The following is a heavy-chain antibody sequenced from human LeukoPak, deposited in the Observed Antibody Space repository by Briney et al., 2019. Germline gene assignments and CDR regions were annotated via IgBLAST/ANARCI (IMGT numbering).Heavy chain of an antibody. V-gene: IGHV1-69*13. CDR2: IMPIFDTA. CDR3: ARVEGGRYSGSYGSSDY. J-gene: IGHJ4*02. CDR1: GGTFSNYA. Sequence: ASVKVSCKASGGTFSNYAISWVRQAPGQGLEWMGGIMPIFDTADYAQKFQGRITITADESTSTVYMELSSLRSEDTAVYYCARVEGGRYSGSYGSSDYWGQGTLVTVSS. D-gene: IGHD1-26*01.